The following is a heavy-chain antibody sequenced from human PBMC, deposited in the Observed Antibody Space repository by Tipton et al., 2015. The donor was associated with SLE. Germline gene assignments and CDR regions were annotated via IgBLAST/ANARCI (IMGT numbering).Heavy chain of an antibody. D-gene: IGHD4-17*01. J-gene: IGHJ6*03. Sequence: SLRLSCAASGFTLSDYWMHWVRQAPGKGLVWVSRINSDGRYINYADSVKGRFTISRDNSKNTLYLQMNSLRAEDTAVYYCAKGLTTEYYYYMDVWGKGTTVTVSS. CDR3: AKGLTTEYYYYMDV. V-gene: IGHV3-74*01. CDR1: GFTLSDYW. CDR2: INSDGRYI.